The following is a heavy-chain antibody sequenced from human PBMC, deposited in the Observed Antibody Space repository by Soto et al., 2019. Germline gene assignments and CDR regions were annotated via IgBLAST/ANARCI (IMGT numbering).Heavy chain of an antibody. CDR2: VYYNENT. CDR3: ARLLGLRAAES. D-gene: IGHD3-16*01. CDR1: GVSISGSTFY. V-gene: IGHV4-39*01. J-gene: IGHJ1*01. Sequence: QIQLHESGPGLVKPSETLSLTCSVSGVSISGSTFYWGWIRQSPGKGLEWIGSVYYNENTYYNPSLAGRVTISLHPSKNQFSLNLRSVTAADTAVYYCARLLGLRAAESWGQGTLLTVSS.